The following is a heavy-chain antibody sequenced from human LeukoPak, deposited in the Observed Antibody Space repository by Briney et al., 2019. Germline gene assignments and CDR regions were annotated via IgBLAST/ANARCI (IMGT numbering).Heavy chain of an antibody. V-gene: IGHV4-59*01. D-gene: IGHD4-17*01. J-gene: IGHJ4*02. Sequence: PSETLSLTCTVSGGSISSYYWSWIRQPPGKGLEWIGYTYYSGSTNYKPSLKSRVTISVDTSKNQFSLTLSSVTAADTAVYYCARTWKTTVTNWGQGTLVTVSS. CDR1: GGSISSYY. CDR2: TYYSGST. CDR3: ARTWKTTVTN.